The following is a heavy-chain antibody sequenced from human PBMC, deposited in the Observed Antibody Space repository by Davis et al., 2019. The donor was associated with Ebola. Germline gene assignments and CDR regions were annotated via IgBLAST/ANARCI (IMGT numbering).Heavy chain of an antibody. J-gene: IGHJ6*02. CDR3: ARGGGLRFLEWLFYYYGMDV. CDR2: IKQDGSEK. CDR1: GFTSSSYW. Sequence: GGSLRLSCAASGFTSSSYWMSWVRQAPGKGLEWEANIKQDGSEKYYVDSVKGRFTISRDNAKNSLYLQMNSLRAEDTAVYYCARGGGLRFLEWLFYYYGMDVWGQGTTVTVSS. V-gene: IGHV3-7*03. D-gene: IGHD3-3*01.